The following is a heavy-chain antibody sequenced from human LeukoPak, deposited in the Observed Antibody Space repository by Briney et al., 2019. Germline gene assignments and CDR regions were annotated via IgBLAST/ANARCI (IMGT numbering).Heavy chain of an antibody. Sequence: SETLSLTCTVSGGSISSSTYSWTWIRQPPGKGLEWIGSIHYDGNTYYKPSLKGRVTISVDTSKIQFSLRLGSATAADMATYYCARHSLNNYGSYYWGQGTLVTVSS. CDR3: ARHSLNNYGSYY. D-gene: IGHD5-24*01. CDR2: IHYDGNT. V-gene: IGHV4-39*01. CDR1: GGSISSSTYS. J-gene: IGHJ4*02.